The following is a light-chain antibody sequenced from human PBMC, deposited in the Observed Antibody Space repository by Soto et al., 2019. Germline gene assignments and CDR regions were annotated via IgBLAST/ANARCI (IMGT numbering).Light chain of an antibody. CDR2: GAS. CDR1: QSVRSH. V-gene: IGKV3-15*01. CDR3: QQYDNWPPLT. Sequence: EVVMTQSPATLSVSPGERVTLSCRASQSVRSHLAWYLQKPGQAPRLLIYGASTRATGIPARFSGSGSGTEFNLTISSLQYEDFAVYYGQQYDNWPPLTFGGGTKVEIK. J-gene: IGKJ4*01.